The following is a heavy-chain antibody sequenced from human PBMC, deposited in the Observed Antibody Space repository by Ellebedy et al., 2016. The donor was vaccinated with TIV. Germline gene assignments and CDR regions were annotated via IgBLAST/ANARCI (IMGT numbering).Heavy chain of an antibody. CDR2: ISWDGGST. V-gene: IGHV3-43*01. CDR1: GFTFDDYT. D-gene: IGHD3-22*01. CDR3: AKAIGVGAYDSSGYWDAFDI. Sequence: GEPLKISCAASGFTFDDYTMHWVRQAPGKGLEWVSLISWDGGSTYYADSVKGRFTISSDNSKNSLYLQLNSLRTEDTALYYCAKAIGVGAYDSSGYWDAFDIWGQGTMVTVSS. J-gene: IGHJ3*02.